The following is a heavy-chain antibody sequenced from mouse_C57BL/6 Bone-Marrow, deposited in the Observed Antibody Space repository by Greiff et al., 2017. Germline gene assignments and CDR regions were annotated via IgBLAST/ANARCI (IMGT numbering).Heavy chain of an antibody. D-gene: IGHD2-5*01. J-gene: IGHJ4*01. CDR3: ARHLYYSNYDYAMDY. Sequence: QVQLKQPGAELVKPGASVKMSCKASGYTFTSYWITWVKQRPGQGLEWIGDIYPGSGSTNYNEKFKSKATLTVDTSSSTAYMQLSSLTSEDSAVYYCARHLYYSNYDYAMDYWGQGTSVTVSS. V-gene: IGHV1-55*01. CDR1: GYTFTSYW. CDR2: IYPGSGST.